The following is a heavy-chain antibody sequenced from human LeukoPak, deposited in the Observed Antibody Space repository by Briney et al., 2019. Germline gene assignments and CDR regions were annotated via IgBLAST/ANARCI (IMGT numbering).Heavy chain of an antibody. D-gene: IGHD3-16*01. CDR1: GGSISSYY. V-gene: IGHV4-59*08. CDR2: IYYSGST. Sequence: SETLSLTCTVSGGSISSYYWSWIRQPPGKGLEWVGYIYYSGSTNYNPSLKRRVTMSVDTSKNQFSLKLSTVTAADTAVYYCATPQGGWGSGAFDIWGQGTMVTVSS. CDR3: ATPQGGWGSGAFDI. J-gene: IGHJ3*02.